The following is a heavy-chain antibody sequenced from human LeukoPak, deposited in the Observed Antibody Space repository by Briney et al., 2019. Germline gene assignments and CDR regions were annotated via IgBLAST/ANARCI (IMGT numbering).Heavy chain of an antibody. CDR1: GFSFSSYA. D-gene: IGHD2-15*01. CDR3: AKVGSGPRDYFDY. Sequence: GGSLRLSCAASGFSFSSYAMSWVRQAPGKGLEWVSGINGRGDSTVYADSVKGRFTISRDNSKNTLYLQMNSLRAEDTAVYYCAKVGSGPRDYFDYWGQGTLVTVSS. J-gene: IGHJ4*02. CDR2: INGRGDST. V-gene: IGHV3-23*01.